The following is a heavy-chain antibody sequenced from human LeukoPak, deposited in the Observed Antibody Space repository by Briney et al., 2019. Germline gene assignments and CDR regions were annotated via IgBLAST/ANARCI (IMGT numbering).Heavy chain of an antibody. J-gene: IGHJ4*02. CDR3: ARALAVAGRGPRDFDF. CDR2: VSAFNGHT. Sequence: ASVKVSCKASNYTFTDYGINWVRQAPGHGLEWVGWVSAFNGHTFYAQKFQGRITMTTDTSTSTAHMELRSLTSDDPAVYYCARALAVAGRGPRDFDFWGQGTLVTVSS. CDR1: NYTFTDYG. V-gene: IGHV1-18*01. D-gene: IGHD6-19*01.